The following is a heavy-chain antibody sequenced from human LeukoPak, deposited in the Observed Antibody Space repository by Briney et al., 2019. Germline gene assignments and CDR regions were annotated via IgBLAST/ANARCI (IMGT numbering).Heavy chain of an antibody. V-gene: IGHV1-69*05. D-gene: IGHD3-22*01. CDR2: IIPIFGTA. CDR1: GGTFSSYA. J-gene: IGHJ3*02. CDR3: GRDAISMIPSAPGI. Sequence: ASVKVSCKASGGTFSSYAISWVRQAPGRGLEWMGGIIPIFGTANYAQKFQGRVTITTDESTSTAYMELSSLRSEDTAVYYCGRDAISMIPSAPGIWGQGTKVTVSS.